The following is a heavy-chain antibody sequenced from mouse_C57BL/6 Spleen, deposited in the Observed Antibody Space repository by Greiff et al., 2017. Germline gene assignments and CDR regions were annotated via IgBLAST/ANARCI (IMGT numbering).Heavy chain of an antibody. CDR1: GYAFTNYL. D-gene: IGHD2-5*01. V-gene: IGHV1-54*01. CDR2: INPGSGGT. CDR3: ARDYSSTWFAY. Sequence: VQLQESGAELVRPGTSVKVSCKASGYAFTNYLTEWVKQRPGQGLEWIGVINPGSGGTNYNEKFKGKATLTADKSSSTAYMQLSSLTSEDSAVYFCARDYSSTWFAYWGQGTLVTVSA. J-gene: IGHJ3*01.